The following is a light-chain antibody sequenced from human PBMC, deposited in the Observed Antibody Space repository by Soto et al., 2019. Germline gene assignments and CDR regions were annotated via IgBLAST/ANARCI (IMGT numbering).Light chain of an antibody. Sequence: EIGLTQSPGTLSLSPGERATLSCRASQSVSSSYLAWYQQKPGQAPRLLIYGASSRATGIPDRFSGSGSGTDVTLTISRLEPEDFAVYYCQQYGSSPLTFGGGTTVEIK. CDR1: QSVSSSY. V-gene: IGKV3-20*01. CDR2: GAS. J-gene: IGKJ4*01. CDR3: QQYGSSPLT.